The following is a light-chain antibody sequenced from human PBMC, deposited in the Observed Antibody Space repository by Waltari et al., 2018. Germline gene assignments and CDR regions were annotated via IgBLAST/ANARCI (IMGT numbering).Light chain of an antibody. V-gene: IGKV1-39*01. Sequence: DIQMTQSPSFLSASVGDRVTITCRASQNINKFLNWYQQKPGKAPKFLIYAASLLQTGVPSRFRGSGSGTEFTLTIDSLQPEDFATYFCQHSHSTPITVGPGTTVDV. J-gene: IGKJ3*01. CDR1: QNINKF. CDR3: QHSHSTPIT. CDR2: AAS.